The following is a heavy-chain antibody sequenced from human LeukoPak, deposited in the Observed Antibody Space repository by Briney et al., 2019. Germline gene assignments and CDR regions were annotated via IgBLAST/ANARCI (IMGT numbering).Heavy chain of an antibody. V-gene: IGHV1-46*01. CDR1: GYTFTSYY. CDR3: ARGGIAALWENWFDP. D-gene: IGHD6-13*01. Sequence: GASVKVSCKASGYTFTSYYVHWVRQAPGQGLEWMGIINPSGGSTSYAQKFQGRVTMTRDMSTSTVYMELSSLRSEDTAVYYCARGGIAALWENWFDPWGQGTLVTVSS. CDR2: INPSGGST. J-gene: IGHJ5*02.